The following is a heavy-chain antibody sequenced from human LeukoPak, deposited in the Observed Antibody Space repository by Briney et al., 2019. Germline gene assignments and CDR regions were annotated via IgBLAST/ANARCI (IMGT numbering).Heavy chain of an antibody. J-gene: IGHJ4*03. D-gene: IGHD2-2*02. CDR2: IRYDGSNK. Sequence: GGSLRLSCAASGFAFSSYGMHWVRQAPGKGLEGVAFIRYDGSNKYYADSVKGRFTISRDNSKNTLYLQMNSLRAEDTAVYYCAKVWGSTSCYTCYFDYWGQGTTVTVSS. CDR1: GFAFSSYG. CDR3: AKVWGSTSCYTCYFDY. V-gene: IGHV3-30*02.